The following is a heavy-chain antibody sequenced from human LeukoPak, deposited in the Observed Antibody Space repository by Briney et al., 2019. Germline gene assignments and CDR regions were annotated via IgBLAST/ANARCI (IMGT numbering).Heavy chain of an antibody. J-gene: IGHJ1*01. CDR1: GGSISSTTYY. D-gene: IGHD3/OR15-3a*01. Sequence: PSETLSLTCTVSGGSISSTTYYWGWIRRPPGKGLDWIGSIYYSGSTYYNLSLKSRVTISVDTSKNQFSLKLTSVTAADTAVYYCARLFGLDTAYSGYFQHWGQGTLVTVSS. V-gene: IGHV4-39*01. CDR2: IYYSGST. CDR3: ARLFGLDTAYSGYFQH.